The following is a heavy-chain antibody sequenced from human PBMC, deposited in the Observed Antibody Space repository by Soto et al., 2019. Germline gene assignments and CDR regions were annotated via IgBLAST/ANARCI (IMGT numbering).Heavy chain of an antibody. D-gene: IGHD5-18*01. CDR1: GFTFSSYA. J-gene: IGHJ6*02. V-gene: IGHV3-23*01. Sequence: EAQLLESGGGLEQPGGSLRLSCAASGFTFSSYAMSWVRQAPGKGLEWVSGISGSGGSTYYADSVKGRFTISRDNSKNTLYLQMNSLRAEDTAVYYCAKGYDLGGHSRMDVWGQGTTVTVSS. CDR2: ISGSGGST. CDR3: AKGYDLGGHSRMDV.